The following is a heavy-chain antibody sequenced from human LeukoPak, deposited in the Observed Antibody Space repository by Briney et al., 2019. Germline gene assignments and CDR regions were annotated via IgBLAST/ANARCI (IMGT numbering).Heavy chain of an antibody. CDR1: GLPIADLA. CDR2: ISGDGVST. CDR3: ARESGKFDY. Sequence: PGGSLRLSCVASGLPIADLAMHWVRQAPGKGLEWVSLISGDGVSTFYADSVKGRFGISRDNSKNSLSLEMNSLRTEDTAMYYCARESGKFDYWGQGTLVAVSS. J-gene: IGHJ4*02. V-gene: IGHV3-43*02.